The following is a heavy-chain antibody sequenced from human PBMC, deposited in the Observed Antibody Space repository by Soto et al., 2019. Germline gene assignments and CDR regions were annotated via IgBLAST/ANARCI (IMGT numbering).Heavy chain of an antibody. CDR3: ARYIPGVRYYGMDV. CDR1: GFTCSIYA. D-gene: IGHD2-2*01. J-gene: IGHJ6*02. CDR2: IGESGTPT. Sequence: SLRLSCAASGFTCSIYAMKWVRQAPGKGLEWVSLIGESGTPTYYADSVKGRFTISRDNSGNTLFLEMYSLRAEDTAVYYCARYIPGVRYYGMDVWGQGTTVTVSS. V-gene: IGHV3-23*01.